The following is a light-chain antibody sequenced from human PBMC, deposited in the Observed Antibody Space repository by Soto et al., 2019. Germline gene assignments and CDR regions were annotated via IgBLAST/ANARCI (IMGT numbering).Light chain of an antibody. CDR1: QSISNH. J-gene: IGKJ1*01. Sequence: DIQMTQSPSSLSASVEDRVIITCRASQSISNHLNWYQQKPGKAPKLLIFAASSLQSGVPSRFSGSRSGHDFTLPISSLQPQDFATYYCQQSYSSPPTFGQGTKVEIK. CDR3: QQSYSSPPT. V-gene: IGKV1-39*01. CDR2: AAS.